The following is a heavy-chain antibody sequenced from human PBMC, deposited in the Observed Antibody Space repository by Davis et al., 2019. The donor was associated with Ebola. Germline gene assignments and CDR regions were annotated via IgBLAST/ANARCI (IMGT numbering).Heavy chain of an antibody. CDR1: GGSISSGGYY. V-gene: IGHV4-31*03. CDR2: IYYSGST. Sequence: PSETLSLTCTVSGGSISSGGYYWSWIRQHPGKGLEWIGYIYYSGSTYYNPSLKSRVTISVDTSKNQFSLKLSSVTAADTAVYYCARGLTDYDFWSGQGYFDYWGQGTLVTVSS. D-gene: IGHD3-3*01. CDR3: ARGLTDYDFWSGQGYFDY. J-gene: IGHJ4*02.